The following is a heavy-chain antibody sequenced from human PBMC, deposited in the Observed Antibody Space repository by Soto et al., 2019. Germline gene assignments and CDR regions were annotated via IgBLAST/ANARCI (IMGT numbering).Heavy chain of an antibody. D-gene: IGHD2-2*02. Sequence: SVKVSCKVSGSRFSNYVISWVRQAPGHGLAWLGRIIPIFNSTKYAQNFQGRVTITADKSTSTASLELSSLRSDDTAVYYCAREGRGKKAGYNGLVSLGYWGQGTLVTVSS. CDR3: AREGRGKKAGYNGLVSLGY. V-gene: IGHV1-69*06. J-gene: IGHJ4*02. CDR2: IIPIFNST. CDR1: GSRFSNYV.